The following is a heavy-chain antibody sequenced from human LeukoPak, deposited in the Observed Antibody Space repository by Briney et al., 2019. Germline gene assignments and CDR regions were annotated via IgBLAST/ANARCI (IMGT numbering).Heavy chain of an antibody. Sequence: GGSLRLSCAASGFIFSTYAMHWVRQAPGKGLEWVAFIRYDGSNKYYADSVKGRFTISRDNSKNTLYLQMSSLRAEDTAVYYCARDFLHLGGWGQGTMVTVSS. V-gene: IGHV3-30*02. CDR2: IRYDGSNK. J-gene: IGHJ3*01. CDR3: ARDFLHLGG. D-gene: IGHD3-16*01. CDR1: GFIFSTYA.